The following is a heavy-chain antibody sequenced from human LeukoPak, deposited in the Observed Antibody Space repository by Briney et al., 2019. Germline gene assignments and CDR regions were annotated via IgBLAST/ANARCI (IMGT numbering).Heavy chain of an antibody. Sequence: GGSLRLSCVASGFTFNNYAMIWVRQAPGKGLEWVSTMSGSGGTTYYADSVKGRFSISRDNSKNTLYLQMNSLKTEDTAVYYCSSFSREMATTGGWGQGTLVTVSS. CDR1: GFTFNNYA. J-gene: IGHJ4*02. D-gene: IGHD5-24*01. CDR3: SSFSREMATTGG. V-gene: IGHV3-23*01. CDR2: MSGSGGTT.